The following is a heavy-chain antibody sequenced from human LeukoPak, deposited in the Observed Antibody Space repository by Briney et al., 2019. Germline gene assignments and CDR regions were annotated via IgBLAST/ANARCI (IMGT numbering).Heavy chain of an antibody. CDR2: ISSASSAI. J-gene: IGHJ4*02. CDR3: ARDHRDHSGYGRGFDY. V-gene: IGHV3-48*04. Sequence: PGGSLRLSCAASGFTFSSYEMNWVRQAPGKGLEWVSYISSASSAIYYADSVKGRFTISRDNAKKSLSLQMNSLRAEDTAVYYCARDHRDHSGYGRGFDYWGQGTLVTVSS. CDR1: GFTFSSYE. D-gene: IGHD5-12*01.